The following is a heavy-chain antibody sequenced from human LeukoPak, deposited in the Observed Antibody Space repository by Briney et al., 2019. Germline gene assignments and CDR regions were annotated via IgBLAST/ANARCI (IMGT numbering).Heavy chain of an antibody. V-gene: IGHV3-21*01. Sequence: GGSLRLSCAASGFTFSSYSMNWVRQAPGKGLEWVSSISSSSSYIYYADSVKGRFTISRDNAKNSLYLQMNSLRAEDTAVYYCAREQGGSSTSDYWGQGTLVTVSS. CDR3: AREQGGSSTSDY. D-gene: IGHD6-6*01. J-gene: IGHJ4*02. CDR1: GFTFSSYS. CDR2: ISSSSSYI.